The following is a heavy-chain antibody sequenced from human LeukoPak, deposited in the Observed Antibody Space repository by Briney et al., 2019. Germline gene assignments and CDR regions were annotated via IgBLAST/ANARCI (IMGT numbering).Heavy chain of an antibody. CDR1: RYTFTGYY. V-gene: IGHV1-2*02. D-gene: IGHD3-22*01. Sequence: ASVSVSCKASRYTFTGYYMHGVRQAPGQGLEWVGWINPNSGGTNYAQKFQGRVTMTRDTSISTAYMELSSLRSDDTAVYYCARVNNYYDSSGYLYYFDYWGQGTLVTVSS. J-gene: IGHJ4*02. CDR3: ARVNNYYDSSGYLYYFDY. CDR2: INPNSGGT.